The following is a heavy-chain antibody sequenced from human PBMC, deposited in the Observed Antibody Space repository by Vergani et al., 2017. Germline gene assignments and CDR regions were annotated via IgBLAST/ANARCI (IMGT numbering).Heavy chain of an antibody. D-gene: IGHD6-13*01. CDR1: GFTFSSYS. CDR2: IYSGGST. CDR3: ASYIAAAATNYYYYGMDV. V-gene: IGHV3-66*01. J-gene: IGHJ6*02. Sequence: EVQLVESGGGLVKPGGSLRLSCAASGFTFSSYSMNWVRQAPGKGLEWGSVIYSGGSTYYADSVKGRFTISRDNAKNTLYLQMNSLRAEDTAVYYCASYIAAAATNYYYYGMDVWGQGTTVTVSS.